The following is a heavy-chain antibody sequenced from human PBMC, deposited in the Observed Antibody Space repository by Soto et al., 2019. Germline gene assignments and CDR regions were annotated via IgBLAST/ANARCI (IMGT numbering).Heavy chain of an antibody. Sequence: PSETLSLTCAVSGGSISSGGYSWSWIRQPPGKGLEWIGYIYHSGSTYYNPSLKSRVTMSVDTSKNQFSLKLSSVTAADTAVYYCARDSAGTAMAFDYWGQGTLVTVSS. D-gene: IGHD5-18*01. V-gene: IGHV4-30-2*01. CDR1: GGSISSGGYS. CDR2: IYHSGST. J-gene: IGHJ4*02. CDR3: ARDSAGTAMAFDY.